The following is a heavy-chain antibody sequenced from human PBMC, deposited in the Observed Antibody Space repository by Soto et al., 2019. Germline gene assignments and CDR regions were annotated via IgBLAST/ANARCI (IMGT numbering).Heavy chain of an antibody. D-gene: IGHD3-3*01. V-gene: IGHV3-11*01. J-gene: IGHJ4*02. CDR1: GFTFSDYY. Sequence: PGGSLRLSCAASGFTFSDYYMSWIRQAPGKGLEWVSYISSSGSTIYYADSVKGRFTISRDNAKNSLYLQMNSLRAEDTAVYYCARAATALRFLEWLCYFDYWGQGTLVTVSS. CDR3: ARAATALRFLEWLCYFDY. CDR2: ISSSGSTI.